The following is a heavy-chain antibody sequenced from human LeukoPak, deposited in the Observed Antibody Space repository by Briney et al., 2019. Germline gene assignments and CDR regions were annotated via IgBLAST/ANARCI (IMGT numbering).Heavy chain of an antibody. D-gene: IGHD2-15*01. V-gene: IGHV3-23*01. CDR2: ISGSGGST. CDR1: GFTFSSYA. CDR3: AREGRYCSGGSCYSEAYYYYYGMDV. Sequence: GGSLRLSCAASGFTFSSYAMSWVRQAPGKGLEWVSAISGSGGSTYYADSVKGRFTISRDNSKNTLYLQMNSLRAEDTAVYYCAREGRYCSGGSCYSEAYYYYYGMDVWGQGTTVTVSS. J-gene: IGHJ6*02.